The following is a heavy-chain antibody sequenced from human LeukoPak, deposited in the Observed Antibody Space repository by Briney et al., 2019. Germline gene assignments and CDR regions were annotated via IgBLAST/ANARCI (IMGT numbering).Heavy chain of an antibody. J-gene: IGHJ4*02. CDR1: GYTFTSYA. CDR3: ASSVATYPNHVNFDY. Sequence: ASVKVSCKASGYTFTSYAMHWVRQAPGQRLEWMGWINAGNGNTKYSQKFQGRVTITRDTSASTAYMELSSLRSEDTAVYYCASSVATYPNHVNFDYWGQGTLVTVSS. V-gene: IGHV1-3*01. D-gene: IGHD5-12*01. CDR2: INAGNGNT.